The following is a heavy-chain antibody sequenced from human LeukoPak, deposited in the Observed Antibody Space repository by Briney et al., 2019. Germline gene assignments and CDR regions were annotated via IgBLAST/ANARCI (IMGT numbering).Heavy chain of an antibody. CDR1: GGSISSGDYY. D-gene: IGHD4-23*01. CDR2: IYYSGST. J-gene: IGHJ6*02. V-gene: IGHV4-30-4*01. Sequence: SETLSLTCTVSGGSISSGDYYWRWIRQPPGKGLEWIGYIYYSGSTYYNPSLKSRVTISVDTSKNQFSLKLSSVTAADTAVYYCARDDYGGNVGYYYYGMDVGGQGTTVTVSS. CDR3: ARDDYGGNVGYYYYGMDV.